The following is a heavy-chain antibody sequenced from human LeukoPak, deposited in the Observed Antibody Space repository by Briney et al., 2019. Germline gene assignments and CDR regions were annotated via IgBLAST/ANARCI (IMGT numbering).Heavy chain of an antibody. CDR1: GFTFSSYG. CDR3: ARDYVYAFNI. V-gene: IGHV3-48*02. J-gene: IGHJ3*02. Sequence: PGRSLRLSCAASGFTFSSYGMHWVRQAPAKGLEWVSYISSSSSAIHYADSVKGRFTISRDNAKNSLYLQMDSLRDEDTAVYYCARDYVYAFNIWGQGTMVTVSS. D-gene: IGHD3-10*02. CDR2: ISSSSSAI.